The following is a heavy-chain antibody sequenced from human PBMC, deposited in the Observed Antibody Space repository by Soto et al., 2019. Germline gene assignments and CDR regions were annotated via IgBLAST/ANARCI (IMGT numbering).Heavy chain of an antibody. J-gene: IGHJ4*02. CDR3: AADKYGAGRVGVHF. CDR2: IVPTLRIT. CDR1: GGTSTIYA. V-gene: IGHV1-69*04. Sequence: QVQLVQSGAEVKKPVASLRVSCETSGGTSTIYAITWVRQAPGQGLQWMGRIVPTLRITNYAQEFQGRLTITADSSTSTAHIELTSLTSEDTAVYYCAADKYGAGRVGVHFWGQGTLVTVSS. D-gene: IGHD3-3*02.